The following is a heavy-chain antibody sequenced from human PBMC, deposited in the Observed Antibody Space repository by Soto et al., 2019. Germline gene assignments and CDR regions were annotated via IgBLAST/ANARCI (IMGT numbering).Heavy chain of an antibody. J-gene: IGHJ4*01. V-gene: IGHV4-59*08. D-gene: IGHD7-27*01. Sequence: PSETLSLTCSVSGASISSYYYTWIRQTPGKGLEWIGYIYLGGSINYNPSFKIRVTISVDTSKNQFSLKLSSVTAADTAVYYCARRWGRTFDYWGQGTLVTVSX. CDR3: ARRWGRTFDY. CDR1: GASISSYY. CDR2: IYLGGSI.